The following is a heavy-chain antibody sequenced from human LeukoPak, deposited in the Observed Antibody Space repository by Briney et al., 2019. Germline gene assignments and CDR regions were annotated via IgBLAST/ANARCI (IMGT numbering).Heavy chain of an antibody. D-gene: IGHD3-22*01. CDR3: AKDSSSGLFYFDY. CDR2: ISYDGSNK. Sequence: GGSLRLSCAASGFTFSSYGMHWVRQAPHKGVEWVAVISYDGSNKYYADSVKGRFTISRDNSKNTLYLQMNSLRAEDTAVYYCAKDSSSGLFYFDYWGQGTLVTVSS. J-gene: IGHJ4*02. V-gene: IGHV3-30*18. CDR1: GFTFSSYG.